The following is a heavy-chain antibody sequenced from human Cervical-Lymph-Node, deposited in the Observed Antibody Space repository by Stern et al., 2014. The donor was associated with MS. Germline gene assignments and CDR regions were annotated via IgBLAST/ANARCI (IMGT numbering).Heavy chain of an antibody. CDR2: IIPIFGTA. J-gene: IGHJ4*02. CDR3: AREFNYDSSGYYFYY. Sequence: QVQLVESGAEVKKPGSSVKVSCKASGGTFSTYGISWVRQAPGQGLEWMGGIIPIFGTANSAQKFQGRVTITADESTSTAYMELSSLRSEDTAVYYCAREFNYDSSGYYFYYGGQGTLVTVSS. CDR1: GGTFSTYG. D-gene: IGHD3-22*01. V-gene: IGHV1-69*01.